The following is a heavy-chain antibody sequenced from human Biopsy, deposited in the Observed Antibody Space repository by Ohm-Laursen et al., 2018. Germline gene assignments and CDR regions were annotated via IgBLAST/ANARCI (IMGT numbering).Heavy chain of an antibody. CDR1: GYTFTGQY. CDR3: AKGQDLRGGAEYFQH. CDR2: INPHSGTT. J-gene: IGHJ1*01. V-gene: IGHV1-2*02. Sequence: ASVKVSCKASGYTFTGQYLHWVRQAPGQGLEWMGWINPHSGTTKFAQDFQGRVTMTRDTSITTAYMELRRLRSDDTAVYYCAKGQDLRGGAEYFQHWGQGALVTVSS. D-gene: IGHD2-15*01.